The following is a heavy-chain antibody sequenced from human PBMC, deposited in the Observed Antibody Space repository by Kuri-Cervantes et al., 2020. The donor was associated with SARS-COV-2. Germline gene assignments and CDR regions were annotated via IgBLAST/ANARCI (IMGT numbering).Heavy chain of an antibody. J-gene: IGHJ4*02. CDR3: AHSPPPPRKIITMVRGVINYFDY. Sequence: SGPTLAKPTQTLTLTCTFSGFSLRTSGVGVGWIRQPPGKALEWLALIYWNDDKRYSPSLKSRLTITRDTSRNQVVLTMTNMDPVDTATYYCAHSPPPPRKIITMVRGVINYFDYWGQGTLVTVSS. V-gene: IGHV2-5*01. CDR1: GFSLRTSGVG. CDR2: IYWNDDK. D-gene: IGHD3-10*01.